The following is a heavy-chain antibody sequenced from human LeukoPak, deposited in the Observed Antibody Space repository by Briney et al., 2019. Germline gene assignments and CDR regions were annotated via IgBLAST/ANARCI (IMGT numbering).Heavy chain of an antibody. V-gene: IGHV3-30*04. CDR1: GFTLRNYA. D-gene: IGHD5-24*01. J-gene: IGHJ4*02. CDR2: ISYARVYK. CDR3: ARDEFDGYNLGPSIY. Sequence: GGSLRLSCVASGFTLRNYAMPCVRQTPDNGLKWVAVISYARVYKNSADSVPVRFTFSREYPKNTLYLQMNSLRTEDTGLYYCARDEFDGYNLGPSIYWGQGTLVTVSS.